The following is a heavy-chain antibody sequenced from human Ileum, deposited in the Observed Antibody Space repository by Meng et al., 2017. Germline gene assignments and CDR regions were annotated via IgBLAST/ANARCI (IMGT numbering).Heavy chain of an antibody. Sequence: QVQLQESGPRLVKPSQTLSLTCTVAGGSISSGDYYWSWVRQSPGKGPEWIGYIYSNGTTYSNPSLRGRLMISIDTSKNQFSLKLSSVTAADTAVYYCARAPKYCTNAVCSRPLDSWGQGTLVTVSS. V-gene: IGHV4-30-4*01. J-gene: IGHJ4*02. CDR1: GGSISSGDYY. CDR3: ARAPKYCTNAVCSRPLDS. CDR2: IYSNGTT. D-gene: IGHD2-8*01.